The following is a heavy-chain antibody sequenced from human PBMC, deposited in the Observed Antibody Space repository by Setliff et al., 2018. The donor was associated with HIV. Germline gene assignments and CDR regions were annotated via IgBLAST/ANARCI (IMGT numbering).Heavy chain of an antibody. J-gene: IGHJ6*04. CDR3: AREAITTVGGLIINYDYSVMDV. Sequence: ASVKVSCKASGYIFTTYGISWVRQAPGQGLEWMGWISGYNGNTNYAQSLQGRVTMTTDTSTSTVYMERRSLRSEDTAVYYCAREAITTVGGLIINYDYSVMDVWGKGTTVTVSS. CDR1: GYIFTTYG. V-gene: IGHV1-18*01. CDR2: ISGYNGNT. D-gene: IGHD3-10*01.